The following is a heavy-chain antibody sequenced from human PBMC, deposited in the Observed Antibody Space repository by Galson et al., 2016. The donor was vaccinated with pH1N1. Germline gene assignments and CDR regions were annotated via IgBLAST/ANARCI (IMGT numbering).Heavy chain of an antibody. V-gene: IGHV4-61*02. J-gene: IGHJ3*01. CDR2: ISTRGST. D-gene: IGHD3-16*01. CDR1: GDSISTGTYY. Sequence: TLSLTCTVSGDSISTGTYYWSWIRQPAGKGLEWLGRISTRGSTTYNPSLKSRVTISVDTSKNQFSLRLSSVTATDTALYYCVRRGVFTSDAFHVWGQGTMVTVSS. CDR3: VRRGVFTSDAFHV.